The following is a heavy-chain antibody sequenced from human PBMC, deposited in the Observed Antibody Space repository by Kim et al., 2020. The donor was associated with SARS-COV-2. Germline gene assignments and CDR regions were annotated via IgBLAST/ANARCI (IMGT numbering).Heavy chain of an antibody. J-gene: IGHJ6*02. Sequence: SLKSRVTISVDTSKNQFSLKRSSVSAADTAVYYCARALGETNYYCGMDVWGQGTTFTVSS. V-gene: IGHV4-34*01. D-gene: IGHD3-16*01. CDR3: ARALGETNYYCGMDV.